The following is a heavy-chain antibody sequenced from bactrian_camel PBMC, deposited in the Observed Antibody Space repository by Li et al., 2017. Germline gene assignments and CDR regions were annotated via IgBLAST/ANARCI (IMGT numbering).Heavy chain of an antibody. CDR2: IVIRDGRT. J-gene: IGHJ6*01. V-gene: IGHV3S1*01. D-gene: IGHD1*01. CDR3: LACARSVGDRILGY. Sequence: QVQLVESGGGSVQAGGSLRLSCAVGGYTSRSNCLGWFRRTDEQEREGLAAIVIRDGRTYTADSVKGRFTISRDKAKNTLYLQMNALKTEDTGKYYCLACARSVGDRILGYWGQGTQVTVS. CDR1: GYTSRSNC.